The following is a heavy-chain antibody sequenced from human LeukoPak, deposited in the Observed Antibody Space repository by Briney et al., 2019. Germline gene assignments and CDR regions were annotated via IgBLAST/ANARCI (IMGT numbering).Heavy chain of an antibody. V-gene: IGHV1-2*06. D-gene: IGHD3-22*01. Sequence: ASVKVSCKASGYTSTGYNMHWVRHAPGQGLEWMGRIDPNSGGTNYAQKFQGRVTMTRDTSISTAYMELSRLRSDDTAVYYCTRERKYDYDSSGPLGDWGQGTLVTVSS. CDR3: TRERKYDYDSSGPLGD. J-gene: IGHJ4*02. CDR1: GYTSTGYN. CDR2: IDPNSGGT.